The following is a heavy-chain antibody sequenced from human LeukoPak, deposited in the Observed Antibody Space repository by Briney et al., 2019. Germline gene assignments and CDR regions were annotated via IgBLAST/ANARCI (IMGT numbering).Heavy chain of an antibody. CDR3: ARDWTVGTHDAFDI. J-gene: IGHJ3*02. D-gene: IGHD3/OR15-3a*01. CDR1: GYTFTSYG. CDR2: ISAYNGNT. V-gene: IGHV1-18*01. Sequence: ASVKVSCKASGYTFTSYGISWVRQAPGQGLEWMGWISAYNGNTNYAQELQGRVTMTTDTSTSTAYMELRSLRSDDTAVYYCARDWTVGTHDAFDIWGQGTMVTVSS.